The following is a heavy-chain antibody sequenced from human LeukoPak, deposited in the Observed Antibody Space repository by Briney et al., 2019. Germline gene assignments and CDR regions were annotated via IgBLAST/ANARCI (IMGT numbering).Heavy chain of an antibody. CDR2: ISGSGGST. J-gene: IGHJ4*02. CDR3: AAGGSGSYHY. V-gene: IGHV3-23*01. Sequence: GGSLRLSCAASGFTFSSYAMSWLRQAPGKGLEWVSAISGSGGSTFYADSVKGRFTISRDNSKNTLYLQMNSLRAEDTAVYYCAAGGSGSYHYWGQGTLVTVSS. D-gene: IGHD3-10*01. CDR1: GFTFSSYA.